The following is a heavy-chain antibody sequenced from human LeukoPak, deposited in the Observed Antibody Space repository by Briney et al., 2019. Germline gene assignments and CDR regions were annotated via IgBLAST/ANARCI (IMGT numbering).Heavy chain of an antibody. CDR1: GFTFSSYA. CDR2: ISGSGGST. Sequence: PGGSLRLSCAAPGFTFSSYAMSWVRQAPGKGLEWVSAISGSGGSTYYADSVKGRFTISRDNSKNTLYLQMNSLRAEDTAVYYCAKTATGYSYGLNAFDYWGQGTLVTVSS. D-gene: IGHD5-18*01. CDR3: AKTATGYSYGLNAFDY. V-gene: IGHV3-23*01. J-gene: IGHJ4*02.